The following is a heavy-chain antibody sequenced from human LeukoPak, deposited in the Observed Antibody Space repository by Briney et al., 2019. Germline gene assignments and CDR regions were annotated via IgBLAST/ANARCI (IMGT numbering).Heavy chain of an antibody. D-gene: IGHD2-8*01. CDR1: GFTFSDYY. J-gene: IGHJ6*03. CDR2: ISHSGRTM. V-gene: IGHV3-11*01. CDR3: ARDSIVRGNIGNDMDV. Sequence: GGSLRLSCAASGFTFSDYYMSWIRQAPGKGLEWVSYISHSGRTMYYADSVKGRFTITRDNAKNSLYLQMNSLRAGDTAVYYCARDSIVRGNIGNDMDVWGKGTTVTVSS.